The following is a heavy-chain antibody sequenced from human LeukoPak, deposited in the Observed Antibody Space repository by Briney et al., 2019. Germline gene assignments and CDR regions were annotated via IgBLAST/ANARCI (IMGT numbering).Heavy chain of an antibody. CDR3: ATVRSPVATQFDY. V-gene: IGHV1-69*06. Sequence: SVKVSCKASGGTLSSYGISWVRQAPGQGLEWMGGIIPMFGTANYAQKFQGRVTMTEDTSTDTAYMELSSLRSEDTAVYYCATVRSPVATQFDYWGQGTLVTVSS. CDR2: IIPMFGTA. D-gene: IGHD4-23*01. CDR1: GGTLSSYG. J-gene: IGHJ4*02.